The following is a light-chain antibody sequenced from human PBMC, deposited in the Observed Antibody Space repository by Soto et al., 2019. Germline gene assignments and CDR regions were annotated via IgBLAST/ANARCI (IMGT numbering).Light chain of an antibody. Sequence: IQMTQSPSTLSASVGDTVTVTCRASQSVSGWLAWYQQKPGKAPKLLIYAASSLQSGVPSRFSGSGSGTDFTLTISSLQPEDFATYYCLQDYNYPITCGQGTRLEIK. V-gene: IGKV1-6*01. CDR1: QSVSGW. J-gene: IGKJ5*01. CDR2: AAS. CDR3: LQDYNYPIT.